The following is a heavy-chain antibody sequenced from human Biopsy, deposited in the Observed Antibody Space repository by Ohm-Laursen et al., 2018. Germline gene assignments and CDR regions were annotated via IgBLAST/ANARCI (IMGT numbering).Heavy chain of an antibody. CDR1: GFTFSKAW. CDR2: ISAAGPAM. J-gene: IGHJ4*02. CDR3: ARRRPIDY. Sequence: SLRLSCAASGFTFSKAWMSWIRQAPGKGLEWISYISAAGPAMFYADSVRGRFTISRDNANNLLYLQMDSLRAEDTAVYYCARRRPIDYWGQGILVTVSS. V-gene: IGHV3-11*01.